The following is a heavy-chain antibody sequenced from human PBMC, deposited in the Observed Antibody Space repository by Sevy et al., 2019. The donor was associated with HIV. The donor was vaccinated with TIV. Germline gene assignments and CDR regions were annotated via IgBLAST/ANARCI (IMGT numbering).Heavy chain of an antibody. Sequence: GGSLRLSCAASEFSFRSYWRHWVRQAPGKGLVWVSRINREGSATSHVDSVTGRFTISRDNVKNMLYLQMTSLRAEDTAVYFCVKDSYHDSSDWGQGTLVTVSS. D-gene: IGHD3-22*01. J-gene: IGHJ4*02. CDR3: VKDSYHDSSD. V-gene: IGHV3-74*01. CDR2: INREGSAT. CDR1: EFSFRSYW.